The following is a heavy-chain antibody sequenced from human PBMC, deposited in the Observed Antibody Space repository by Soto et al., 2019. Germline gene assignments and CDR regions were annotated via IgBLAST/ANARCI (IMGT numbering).Heavy chain of an antibody. CDR3: TRDGEHYYDTSGYYRAGP. V-gene: IGHV3-74*01. Sequence: GGSQRLSSAAAEFNFTGCRMHWVRKAPGKGLMWVSRINSDGTSTFYADSVKGRFTISRDNAKNTLYLQMNSLRAEDTAVYYCTRDGEHYYDTSGYYRAGPWGQGTLVTVSS. J-gene: IGHJ5*02. CDR2: INSDGTST. D-gene: IGHD3-22*01. CDR1: EFNFTGCR.